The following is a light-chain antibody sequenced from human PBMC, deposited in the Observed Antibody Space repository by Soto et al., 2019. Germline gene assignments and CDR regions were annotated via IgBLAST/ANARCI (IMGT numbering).Light chain of an antibody. CDR1: QTISSC. J-gene: IGKJ1*01. CDR3: QHYNSYSEA. CDR2: KAS. Sequence: DIQMTQSPSTLYGSVGDRVTITCRASQTISSCLAWYQQKPGKAPKLLIYKASTLKSGVPSRFSGSGSGTEFTLTLSSLQPDDFATYYCQHYNSYSEAFGQGTKVELK. V-gene: IGKV1-5*03.